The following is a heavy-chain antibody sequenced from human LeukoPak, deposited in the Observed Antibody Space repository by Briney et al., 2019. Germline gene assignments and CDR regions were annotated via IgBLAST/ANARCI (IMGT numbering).Heavy chain of an antibody. CDR1: GFTFSSYS. CDR2: ISTSSTTK. CDR3: AKEMGCCTGGSCYRWFDS. D-gene: IGHD2-15*01. V-gene: IGHV3-48*01. J-gene: IGHJ5*01. Sequence: GGSLRLSCAASGFTFSSYSMSWVRQAPGKGPEWLSYISTSSTTKYYADSVKGRFTFSRDDAKNSLSLQMNSLRADDTAVYYCAKEMGCCTGGSCYRWFDSWGQGTLVTVSS.